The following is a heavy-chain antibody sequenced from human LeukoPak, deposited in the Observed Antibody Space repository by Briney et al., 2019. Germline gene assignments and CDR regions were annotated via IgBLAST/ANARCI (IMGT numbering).Heavy chain of an antibody. Sequence: GASVKVSCKASGYTFTSYYIHWVRQAPGQGLEWMGKINPSGGSTTYAQKFQGRVTMTRDTSTSTVYMELSSLRSEDTAVYYCARIRRSGELLDAGRYNWFDPWGQGTLVTVFS. J-gene: IGHJ5*02. D-gene: IGHD1-26*01. CDR3: ARIRRSGELLDAGRYNWFDP. CDR1: GYTFTSYY. V-gene: IGHV1-46*01. CDR2: INPSGGST.